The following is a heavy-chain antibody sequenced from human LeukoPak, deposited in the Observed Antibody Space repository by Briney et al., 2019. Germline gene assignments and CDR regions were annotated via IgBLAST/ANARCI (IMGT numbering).Heavy chain of an antibody. J-gene: IGHJ4*02. CDR2: IYPGDSDT. CDR1: GYSFTSYW. Sequence: GESLRISCKGSGYSFTSYWIGWVRQMPGKGLEWMGIIYPGDSDTRYSPSFQGQVTISADKSISTAYLQWSSLKASDTATYYCARRGDYGGNSAYYFDYWGQGTLVTVSS. D-gene: IGHD4-23*01. V-gene: IGHV5-51*01. CDR3: ARRGDYGGNSAYYFDY.